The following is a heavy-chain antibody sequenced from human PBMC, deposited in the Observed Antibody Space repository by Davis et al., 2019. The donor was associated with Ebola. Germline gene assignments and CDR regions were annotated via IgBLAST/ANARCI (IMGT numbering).Heavy chain of an antibody. Sequence: GGSLRLSCAASGFTVSSNHMSWVRQAPGKGLEWVSSIYITGSTYYADSVRGRFSISRDNSKNTLYLQMNGLRVEDTAIYYCAKGGSGWPSDYSYDTGVWGNGTTVTVSS. CDR3: AKGGSGWPSDYSYDTGV. D-gene: IGHD6-19*01. CDR1: GFTVSSNH. CDR2: IYITGST. V-gene: IGHV3-66*01. J-gene: IGHJ6*04.